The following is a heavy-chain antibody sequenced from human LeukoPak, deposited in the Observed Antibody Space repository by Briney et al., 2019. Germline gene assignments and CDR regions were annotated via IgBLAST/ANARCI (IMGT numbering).Heavy chain of an antibody. CDR2: IRYDGSNK. D-gene: IGHD6-13*01. CDR1: GFTFSSYG. CDR3: AKDSGIAYDY. V-gene: IGHV3-30*02. J-gene: IGHJ4*02. Sequence: QTGGSLRLSCAASGFTFSSYGMHWVRQAPGKGLEWVAFIRYDGSNKYYADSVKGRFTIPRDDSKNTLYLQMNSLRAEDTAVYYCAKDSGIAYDYWGQGTLVTVSS.